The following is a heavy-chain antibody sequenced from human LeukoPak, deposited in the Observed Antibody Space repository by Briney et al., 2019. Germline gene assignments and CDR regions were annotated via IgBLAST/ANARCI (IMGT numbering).Heavy chain of an antibody. D-gene: IGHD3-10*01. CDR2: INWNGGST. V-gene: IGHV3-20*04. J-gene: IGHJ4*02. CDR1: GFTFDDYG. CDR3: ARGGWFGELLFDY. Sequence: GGSLRLSCAASGFTFDDYGLSLVRQAPGKGLEWVSGINWNGGSTGYADSVKGRFTISRDNAKNSLYLQMNSLRAEDTALYYCARGGWFGELLFDYWGQGTLVTVSS.